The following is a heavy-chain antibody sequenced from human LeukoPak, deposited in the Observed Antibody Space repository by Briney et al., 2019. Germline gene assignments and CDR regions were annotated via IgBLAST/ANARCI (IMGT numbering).Heavy chain of an antibody. D-gene: IGHD6-13*01. CDR1: GFTFSSYG. V-gene: IGHV3-33*01. Sequence: GGSLRLSCAASGFTFSSYGMHWVRQAPGKGLEWVAVIWYDGSNKYYADSVKGRFTISRDNSKNTLYLQMNSLRAEDTAVYYCARPNKPGIAAAGPPSGYFDYWGQGTLVTVSS. CDR2: IWYDGSNK. J-gene: IGHJ4*02. CDR3: ARPNKPGIAAAGPPSGYFDY.